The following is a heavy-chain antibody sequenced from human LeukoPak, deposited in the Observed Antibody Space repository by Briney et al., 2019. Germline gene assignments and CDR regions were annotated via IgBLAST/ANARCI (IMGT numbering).Heavy chain of an antibody. J-gene: IGHJ1*01. V-gene: IGHV3-11*06. CDR2: ISSSSSYT. Sequence: GGSLRLSCAASGFTFSDYYMSWIRQAPGKGLEWVSYISSSSSYTNYADSVKGRFTISRDNAKNSLYLQMNSLRAEDTAVYYCTSTLGYCSGGSCYPQHWGQGTLVTVSS. CDR1: GFTFSDYY. D-gene: IGHD2-15*01. CDR3: TSTLGYCSGGSCYPQH.